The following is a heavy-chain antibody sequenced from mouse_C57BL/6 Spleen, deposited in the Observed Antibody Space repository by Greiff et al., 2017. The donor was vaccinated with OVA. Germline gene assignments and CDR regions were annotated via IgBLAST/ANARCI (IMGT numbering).Heavy chain of an antibody. CDR3: AREELCQFDY. Sequence: QVQLQQSGAELVKPGASVKISCKASGYAFSSYWMNWVKQRPGKGLEWIGQLYPGDGDTNYNGQFMGKATLTADNSSSTAYMKLSSLTSEDSAVYCCAREELCQFDYWGQGTTLTVSS. D-gene: IGHD6-1*01. CDR1: GYAFSSYW. V-gene: IGHV1-80*01. J-gene: IGHJ2*01. CDR2: LYPGDGDT.